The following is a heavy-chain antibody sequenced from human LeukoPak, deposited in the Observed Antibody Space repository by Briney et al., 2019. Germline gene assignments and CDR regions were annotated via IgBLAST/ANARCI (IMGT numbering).Heavy chain of an antibody. CDR1: GFTFSRDS. V-gene: IGHV3-21*04. Sequence: VGALRLSCAASGFTFSRDSMNWVRQAPGKGLKWVSAISSSGRYINYADTVKGRFTISRDNAKNSLYLQMNSLRSEDMALYYCAKDFGSTVVPAAFDYWGQGTLVTVSS. CDR2: ISSSGRYI. D-gene: IGHD2-2*01. CDR3: AKDFGSTVVPAAFDY. J-gene: IGHJ4*02.